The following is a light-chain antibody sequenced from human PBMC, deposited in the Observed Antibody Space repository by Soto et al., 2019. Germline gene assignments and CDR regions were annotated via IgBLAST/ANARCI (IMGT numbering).Light chain of an antibody. CDR2: KAS. J-gene: IGKJ5*01. V-gene: IGKV1-5*03. CDR3: QQSYITPPIT. Sequence: DIQMTQSPSTLSASVGDRVTITCRASQSIITSLAWYQQKPGKAPKLLIYKASTLKSGVPSRFSGSGSGTDFTLTISSLQPEDFATYYCQQSYITPPITFGQGTRLEIK. CDR1: QSIITS.